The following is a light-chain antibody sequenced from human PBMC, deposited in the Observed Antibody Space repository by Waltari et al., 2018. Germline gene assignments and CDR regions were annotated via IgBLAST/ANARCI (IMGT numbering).Light chain of an antibody. Sequence: VLLSQSPVTLSLSPGERATLSCRASQSVGRSLCWYQQKHGHVPRLLIYYESTRANGIPDRLSGGGSETDFSVTISRLEPEDFAVDYFQMYVRLPVTFGPGTQVEI. V-gene: IGKV3-20*01. J-gene: IGKJ1*01. CDR3: QMYVRLPVT. CDR1: QSVGRS. CDR2: YES.